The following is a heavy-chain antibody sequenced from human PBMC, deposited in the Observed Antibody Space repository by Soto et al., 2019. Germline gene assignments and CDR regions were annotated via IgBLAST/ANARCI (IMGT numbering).Heavy chain of an antibody. Sequence: QVQLVQSGTEVKKPGSSGRVSCKASGGTVSSYGLSWVRQAPGQGLEWMGGVIPMFHTPDYAQKFQGRVTITAYESTDTVSFELSSPKFDASGVYFCARGRQIHFWSGRPSHYYYYGMDVWGQGTTVTVSS. D-gene: IGHD3-3*02. J-gene: IGHJ6*02. CDR1: GGTVSSYG. CDR2: VIPMFHTP. V-gene: IGHV1-69*01. CDR3: ARGRQIHFWSGRPSHYYYYGMDV.